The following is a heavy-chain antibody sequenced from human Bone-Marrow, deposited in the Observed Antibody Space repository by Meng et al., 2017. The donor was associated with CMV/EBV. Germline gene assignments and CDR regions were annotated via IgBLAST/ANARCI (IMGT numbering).Heavy chain of an antibody. CDR2: IIPILGIA. D-gene: IGHD3-10*01. Sequence: SVKVSCKASGGTFSSYAISWVRQAPGQGLEWMGGIIPILGIANYAQKFQGRVTITADKSTSTACMELSSLRSEDTAVYYCARAGGGIIAFDIWGQGTMVTVSS. V-gene: IGHV1-69*10. CDR3: ARAGGGIIAFDI. J-gene: IGHJ3*02. CDR1: GGTFSSYA.